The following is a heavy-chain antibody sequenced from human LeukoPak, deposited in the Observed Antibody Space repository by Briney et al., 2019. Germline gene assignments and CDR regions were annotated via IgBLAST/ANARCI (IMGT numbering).Heavy chain of an antibody. CDR2: IYYSGST. Sequence: SETLSLTCTVSGGSISSSSYYWGWIRQPPGKGLEWIRSIYYSGSTYYNPSLKSRVTISVDTSKNQFSLKLSSVTAADTAVYYCARHRYYYDSSGYPYFDYWGQGTLVTVSS. V-gene: IGHV4-39*01. CDR3: ARHRYYYDSSGYPYFDY. CDR1: GGSISSSSYY. D-gene: IGHD3-22*01. J-gene: IGHJ4*02.